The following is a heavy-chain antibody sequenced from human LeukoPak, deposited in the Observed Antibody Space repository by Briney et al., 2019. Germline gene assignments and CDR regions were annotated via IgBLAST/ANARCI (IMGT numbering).Heavy chain of an antibody. D-gene: IGHD1-14*01. CDR1: GFTFSSYA. V-gene: IGHV3-23*01. Sequence: GGSLRLSCAASGFTFSSYAMSWVRQAPGKGLEWVSAISGSGGSTYYADSVKGRFTISRDNSKNTLYLQTNSLRAEDTAVYYCAKDPHRRNWFDPWGQGTLVTVSS. CDR2: ISGSGGST. CDR3: AKDPHRRNWFDP. J-gene: IGHJ5*02.